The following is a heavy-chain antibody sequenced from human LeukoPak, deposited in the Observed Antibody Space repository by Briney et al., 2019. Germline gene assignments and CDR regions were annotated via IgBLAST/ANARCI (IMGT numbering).Heavy chain of an antibody. J-gene: IGHJ4*02. CDR2: LRSGGNDK. CDR3: AKSLIAIAAAGVFGY. D-gene: IGHD6-13*01. CDR1: GFSFSTAD. V-gene: IGHV3-30*02. Sequence: GGSLRLSCAASGFSFSTADMHWVRQAPGKGLEWVAFLRSGGNDKYYAGSVKGRFTISRDNSKNTPFLQMNSLRAEDTAVYYCAKSLIAIAAAGVFGYWGQGTLVTVSS.